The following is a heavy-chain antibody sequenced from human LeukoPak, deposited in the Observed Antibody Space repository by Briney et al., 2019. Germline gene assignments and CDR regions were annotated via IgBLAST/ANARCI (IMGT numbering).Heavy chain of an antibody. CDR3: ARICDPSGYYPGGFDP. D-gene: IGHD3-22*01. Sequence: SQTLSLTCTVSGGSISGGGQHWSWIRQHPGEGLEWIGNIYYGGTTYYNPSLKSRINISLDTSKNQFSLKLSSVTAADTAVYYCARICDPSGYYPGGFDPWGQGTLVTVSS. V-gene: IGHV4-31*03. J-gene: IGHJ5*02. CDR1: GGSISGGGQH. CDR2: IYYGGTT.